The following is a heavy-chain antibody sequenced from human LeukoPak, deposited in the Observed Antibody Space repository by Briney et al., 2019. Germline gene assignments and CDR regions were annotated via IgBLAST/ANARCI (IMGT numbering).Heavy chain of an antibody. D-gene: IGHD6-19*01. V-gene: IGHV3-23*01. CDR1: GFTFSSYA. CDR2: ISGSGDST. Sequence: GGSLRLSCAASGFTFSSYAMSWVRQAPGKGLEWVSAISGSGDSTYYADSVKGRFTISRDNSKNTLYLQMNSLRAEDTAVYYCAKDLEYISGPNYFDYWGQGTLVTVSS. CDR3: AKDLEYISGPNYFDY. J-gene: IGHJ4*02.